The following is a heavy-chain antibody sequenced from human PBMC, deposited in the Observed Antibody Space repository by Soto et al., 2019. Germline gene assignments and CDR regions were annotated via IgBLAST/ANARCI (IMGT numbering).Heavy chain of an antibody. J-gene: IGHJ6*02. D-gene: IGHD3-10*01. CDR1: GSIFSDQY. V-gene: IGHV4-59*11. CDR3: ARGRADSAGSSLGRRMDV. CDR2: IFVTGAT. Sequence: QVQLVESGGALVQPGGSLRLSCVSSGSIFSDQYMDWIRQAPGKGLEWIGHIFVTGATKYSASLKSRVTMSVDTSKSQISLNLTSVTAADSATYFCARGRADSAGSSLGRRMDVWGQGTTVTVAS.